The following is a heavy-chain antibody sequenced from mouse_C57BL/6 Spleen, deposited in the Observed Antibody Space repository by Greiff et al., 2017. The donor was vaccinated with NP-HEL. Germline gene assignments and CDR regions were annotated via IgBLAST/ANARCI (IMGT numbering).Heavy chain of an antibody. Sequence: QVQLQQPGAELVKPGASVKSSCKASGYTFTSYWMHWVKQRPGQGLEWIGMIHPNSGSTNYNEKFKSKATLTVDKSSSTAYMQLSSLTSEDSAVYYCARDGYYDYDGFAYWGQGTLVTVSA. CDR2: IHPNSGST. D-gene: IGHD2-4*01. CDR3: ARDGYYDYDGFAY. CDR1: GYTFTSYW. J-gene: IGHJ3*01. V-gene: IGHV1-64*01.